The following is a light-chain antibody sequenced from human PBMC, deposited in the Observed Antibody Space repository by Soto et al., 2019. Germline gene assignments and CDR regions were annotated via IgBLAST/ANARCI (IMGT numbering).Light chain of an antibody. J-gene: IGKJ1*01. V-gene: IGKV3D-15*01. CDR1: QRISTN. CDR2: GAS. Sequence: EIKMTQSPATVSVSRGGSATLSCRASQRISTNLAWYQHKRGQAPRLLIYGASTRATGIPARFSGSGSETEFTLTIASLQSEDFAVYYCQHYNNWPAWTFGQGTKVDIK. CDR3: QHYNNWPAWT.